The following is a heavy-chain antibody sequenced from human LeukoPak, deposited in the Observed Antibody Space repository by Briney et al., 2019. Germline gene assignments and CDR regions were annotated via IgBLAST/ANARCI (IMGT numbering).Heavy chain of an antibody. CDR3: ARGEVVTAIRPYDY. V-gene: IGHV4-59*12. CDR2: IYYSGST. Sequence: PSETLSLTCTVSGGSISSYYWSWIRQPPGKGLEWIGYIYYSGSTNYNPSLKSRVTISVDTSKNQFSLKLSSVTAADTAVYYCARGEVVTAIRPYDYWGQGTLVTVSS. J-gene: IGHJ4*02. D-gene: IGHD2-21*02. CDR1: GGSISSYY.